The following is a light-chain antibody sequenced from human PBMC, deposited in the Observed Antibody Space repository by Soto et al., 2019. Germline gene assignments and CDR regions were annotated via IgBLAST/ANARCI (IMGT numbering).Light chain of an antibody. J-gene: IGKJ1*01. CDR1: QSISSY. V-gene: IGKV1-39*01. CDR2: ADY. CDR3: QQSYSTPMT. Sequence: DIQMTQSPSSLSASVGDRVTITCRASQSISSYLNWYQQKPGKAPKLLTHADYNLKSVVPSRFSGSGSGKDFTLTISSLQPEDFATYYCQQSYSTPMTFGQGTKVDIK.